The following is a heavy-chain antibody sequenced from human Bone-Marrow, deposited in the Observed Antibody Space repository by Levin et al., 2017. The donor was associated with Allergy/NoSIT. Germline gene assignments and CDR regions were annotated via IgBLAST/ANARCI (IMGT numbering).Heavy chain of an antibody. D-gene: IGHD7-27*01. CDR3: ATYSSLSGDAEDNSYGLDV. CDR1: GFTFSSFG. V-gene: IGHV3-33*01. J-gene: IGHJ6*02. CDR2: IWYDESNK. Sequence: GGSLRLSCAASGFTFSSFGMHWVRQAPGKGLEWVVLIWYDESNKYYADSVKGRFSISRDNSKNTFFLQMNSLRAEDTAIYYCATYSSLSGDAEDNSYGLDVWGQGTTVTVSS.